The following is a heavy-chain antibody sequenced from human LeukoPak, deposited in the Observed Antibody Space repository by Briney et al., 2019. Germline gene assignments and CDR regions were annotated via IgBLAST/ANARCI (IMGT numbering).Heavy chain of an antibody. J-gene: IGHJ6*02. CDR2: ISSSGSTI. Sequence: GGSLRLSCAASGFTFSDYYMSWIRQAPGKGLEWVSYISSSGSTIYYADSVKGRFTISRDNAKNSLYLQMNSLRAEDTAVYYCARASRGVYYDFWSGRMDVWGQGTTVTVSS. V-gene: IGHV3-11*01. D-gene: IGHD3-3*01. CDR3: ARASRGVYYDFWSGRMDV. CDR1: GFTFSDYY.